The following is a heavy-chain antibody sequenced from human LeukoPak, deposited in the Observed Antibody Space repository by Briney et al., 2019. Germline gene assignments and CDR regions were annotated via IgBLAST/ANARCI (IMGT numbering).Heavy chain of an antibody. Sequence: ESLSLTCTVSGGSISSNYWSWVRQAPGKGLEWVSVISGSGGTTHYADSVKGRFTISRDNSKNTLSLQMNSLRAEDTAVYYCAKGPPVNYMDAWGKGTTVTVSS. V-gene: IGHV3-23*01. D-gene: IGHD4-17*01. CDR3: AKGPPVNYMDA. CDR1: GGSISSNY. J-gene: IGHJ6*03. CDR2: ISGSGGTT.